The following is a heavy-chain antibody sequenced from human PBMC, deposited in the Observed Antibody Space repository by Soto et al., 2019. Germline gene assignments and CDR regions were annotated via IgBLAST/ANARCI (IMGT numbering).Heavy chain of an antibody. CDR3: TRDRGGNFYGGFDY. CDR2: INTEGSTR. Sequence: EVQLVESGGGLVQPGGSLRLSCAASGFTFNNYWMHWVRQAPGKRLVWVSRINTEGSTRDYADSVRGRFAISRDNAKNTLYLQINSLRDEDTAVYYCTRDRGGNFYGGFDYWCRGTLVTVSP. J-gene: IGHJ4*02. V-gene: IGHV3-74*01. CDR1: GFTFNNYW. D-gene: IGHD1-26*01.